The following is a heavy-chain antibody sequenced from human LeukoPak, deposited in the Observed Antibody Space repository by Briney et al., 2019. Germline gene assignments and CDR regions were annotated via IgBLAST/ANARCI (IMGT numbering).Heavy chain of an antibody. Sequence: GGSLRLSCAASGFTFSSYAMIWVRQAPGKGLEWVSAISGSGGSTYYADSVKGRFTISRDNSKNALYLQMNSLRAEDTAVYYCAKDPPLYSSSWYYFDYWGQGTLVTVSS. CDR2: ISGSGGST. J-gene: IGHJ4*02. CDR3: AKDPPLYSSSWYYFDY. D-gene: IGHD6-13*01. CDR1: GFTFSSYA. V-gene: IGHV3-23*01.